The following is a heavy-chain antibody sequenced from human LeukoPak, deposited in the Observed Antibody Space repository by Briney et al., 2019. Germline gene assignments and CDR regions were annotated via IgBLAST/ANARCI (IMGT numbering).Heavy chain of an antibody. CDR2: IYYSGTT. Sequence: SETLSLTCTVSGDSITDYYWSWIRQPPGKGLEWIGYIYYSGTTNYNPSLKSRVTISVDTSKNQFSLKLNSVTAADTAVYYCAKVDAWGSFDIWGQGTMVTVSS. V-gene: IGHV4-59*01. D-gene: IGHD7-27*01. CDR1: GDSITDYY. J-gene: IGHJ3*02. CDR3: AKVDAWGSFDI.